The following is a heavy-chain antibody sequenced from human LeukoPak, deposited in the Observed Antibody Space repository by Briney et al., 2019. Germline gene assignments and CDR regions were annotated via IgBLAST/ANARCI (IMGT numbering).Heavy chain of an antibody. Sequence: GGSLRLSCVGSGFTFSSHEMNWVRQAPGKGLEWVSYISSLGSTIFYADSVKGRFTISRDNAKNSLYLQMNSLRAEDTAVYYCARDRDIVMLRADCWGQGTLVTVS. J-gene: IGHJ4*02. CDR3: ARDRDIVMLRADC. CDR2: ISSLGSTI. D-gene: IGHD3-10*01. V-gene: IGHV3-48*03. CDR1: GFTFSSHE.